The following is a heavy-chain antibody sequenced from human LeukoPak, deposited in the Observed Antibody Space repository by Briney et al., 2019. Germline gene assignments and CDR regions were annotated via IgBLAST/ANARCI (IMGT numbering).Heavy chain of an antibody. Sequence: ASVKVSCKASGYTFTGYYMHWVRQAPGQGLEWMGRINPNSGGTNYAQKFQGRVTMTRDTSISTAYMELSRLRSDDTAVYYCARLPTYYYDSSGIENDYWGQGTLVPVSS. CDR3: ARLPTYYYDSSGIENDY. V-gene: IGHV1-2*06. J-gene: IGHJ4*02. CDR1: GYTFTGYY. CDR2: INPNSGGT. D-gene: IGHD3-22*01.